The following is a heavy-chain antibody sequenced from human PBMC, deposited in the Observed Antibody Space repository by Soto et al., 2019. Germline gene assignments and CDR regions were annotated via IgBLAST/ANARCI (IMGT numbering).Heavy chain of an antibody. Sequence: GASVKVSCKTSGGTFSSYAINSVRQAPGQGLEWMGGIVPLFRTTNYAQKFQGRVTITADTSTYTVYMELSELRSGDTAVYYCARGGYSSTWSNLLDRSGLDVWGQGTTVTVSS. D-gene: IGHD6-13*01. J-gene: IGHJ6*02. V-gene: IGHV1-69*06. CDR2: IVPLFRTT. CDR3: ARGGYSSTWSNLLDRSGLDV. CDR1: GGTFSSYA.